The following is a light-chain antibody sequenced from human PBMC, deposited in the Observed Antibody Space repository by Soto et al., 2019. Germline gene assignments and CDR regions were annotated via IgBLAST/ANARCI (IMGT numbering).Light chain of an antibody. CDR1: QSIKRW. CDR3: LQYNSYPLT. Sequence: DIPMTQSPSNLSASMGDRGTITCRASQSIKRWLAWYQQRPGKAPNLLIHQASTLEGGVPSRFSGSGSGTAFTLTTSRLQPEDFASYYWLQYNSYPLTFGGGTKVEIK. J-gene: IGKJ4*01. V-gene: IGKV1-5*03. CDR2: QAS.